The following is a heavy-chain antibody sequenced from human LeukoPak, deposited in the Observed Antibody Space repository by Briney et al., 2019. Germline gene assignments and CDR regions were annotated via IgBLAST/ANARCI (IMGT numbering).Heavy chain of an antibody. CDR3: ARSAGDGYTPFDY. Sequence: TSETLSLTCAVYGGSFSGYYWSWIRQPPGKGLEWIGEINHSGSTNYNPSLKSRVTISVDRSKNQFSLKLSSVTAADTAVYYCARSAGDGYTPFDYWGQGTLVTVSS. CDR2: INHSGST. D-gene: IGHD5-12*01. CDR1: GGSFSGYY. V-gene: IGHV4-34*01. J-gene: IGHJ4*02.